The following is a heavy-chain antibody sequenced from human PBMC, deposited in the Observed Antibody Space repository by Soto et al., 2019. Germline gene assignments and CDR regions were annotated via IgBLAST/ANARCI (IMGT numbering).Heavy chain of an antibody. V-gene: IGHV3-30*18. CDR3: AKDRGRSWYYYYYGMDV. CDR1: GFTFSSYG. Sequence: GVSLRLSCAASGFTFSSYGMHWVRQAPGKGLEWVAVISYDGSNKYYADSVKGRFTISRDNSKNTLYLQMNSLRAEDTAVYYCAKDRGRSWYYYYYGMDVWGQGTTVTVSS. J-gene: IGHJ6*02. D-gene: IGHD6-13*01. CDR2: ISYDGSNK.